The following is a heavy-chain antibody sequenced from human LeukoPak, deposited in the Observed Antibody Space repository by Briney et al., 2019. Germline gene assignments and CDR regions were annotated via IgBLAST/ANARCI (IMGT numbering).Heavy chain of an antibody. J-gene: IGHJ5*02. CDR1: GFTFISYG. Sequence: GASVKVSCKASGFTFISYGITWVRQAPGQGLEWMGWISPYNGNTKYEQKLEGRVTMTTDTSTSTASMELRSLRSDDTAVYYCARSPRITGTTIRTRPNWFDPWGQGTLVTVSS. CDR3: ARSPRITGTTIRTRPNWFDP. V-gene: IGHV1-18*01. CDR2: ISPYNGNT. D-gene: IGHD1-7*01.